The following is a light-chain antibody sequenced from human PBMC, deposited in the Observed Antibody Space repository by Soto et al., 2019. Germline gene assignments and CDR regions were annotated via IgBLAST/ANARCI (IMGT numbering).Light chain of an antibody. CDR1: SSDVGGYNY. Sequence: QSVLTQPASVSGSPGQSITISCTGTSSDVGGYNYVSWYQQHPGKAPKLMIYDVSNRPSRVSNRFSGSKSGNTASLTISGVQAEDEADYYCNSYTSSSTPVYVFGTGTKLTVL. V-gene: IGLV2-14*01. CDR2: DVS. J-gene: IGLJ1*01. CDR3: NSYTSSSTPVYV.